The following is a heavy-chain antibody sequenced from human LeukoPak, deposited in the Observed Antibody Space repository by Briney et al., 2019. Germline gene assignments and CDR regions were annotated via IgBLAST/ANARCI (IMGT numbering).Heavy chain of an antibody. V-gene: IGHV4-4*02. J-gene: IGHJ4*02. CDR2: INHSGST. CDR1: GGPITSSNW. CDR3: ARLPGR. Sequence: SETLSLTCAVSGGPITSSNWWSWVRQPPGKGLEWIGEINHSGSTNYNSSLKNRVTISVDKSKNQFSLKLSSVTAADTAVYYCARLPGRWGQGTLVTVSS. D-gene: IGHD1-14*01.